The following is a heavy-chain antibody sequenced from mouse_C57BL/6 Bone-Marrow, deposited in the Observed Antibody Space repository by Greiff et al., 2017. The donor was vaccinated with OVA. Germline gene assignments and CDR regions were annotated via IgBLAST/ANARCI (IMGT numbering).Heavy chain of an antibody. Sequence: EVQLQQSGPVLVKPGASVKMSCKASGYTFTDYYMNWVKQSNGKSLEWIGVINPYNGGTSYNQKFKGKATLTVDKSSSTAYMELNSLTSEDSAVYYCARGVTTVKYFDYWGQGTTLTVSS. D-gene: IGHD1-1*01. CDR2: INPYNGGT. CDR1: GYTFTDYY. J-gene: IGHJ2*01. V-gene: IGHV1-19*01. CDR3: ARGVTTVKYFDY.